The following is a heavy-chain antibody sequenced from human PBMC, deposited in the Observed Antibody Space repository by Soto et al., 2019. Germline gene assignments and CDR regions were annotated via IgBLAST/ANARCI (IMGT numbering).Heavy chain of an antibody. Sequence: ASVKVSCKASGYTFTSYYMHWVRQAPGQGLEWMGIINPRGDSTSYAQKFQGRVTMTRDTSTSTVYMELSSLRSEDTAVYYCARSYYDYVWGSYRSAHFDYWGQGTLVTVSS. V-gene: IGHV1-46*01. D-gene: IGHD3-16*02. CDR2: INPRGDST. CDR3: ARSYYDYVWGSYRSAHFDY. CDR1: GYTFTSYY. J-gene: IGHJ4*02.